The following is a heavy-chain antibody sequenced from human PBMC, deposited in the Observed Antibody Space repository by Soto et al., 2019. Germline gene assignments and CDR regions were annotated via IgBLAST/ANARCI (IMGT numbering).Heavy chain of an antibody. V-gene: IGHV1-24*01. CDR1: GYTLSELA. D-gene: IGHD2-21*02. CDR2: FDPEGSDT. J-gene: IGHJ4*02. CDR3: ATMGFCGPGCYSFDY. Sequence: VRVSCNVSGYTLSELATHWVRQAPGKGFEWMGGFDPEGSDTIYAQKFQGRVTMTSDTSTETAYMELESLTSEDTAFYYCATMGFCGPGCYSFDYWGQGTLVTVSS.